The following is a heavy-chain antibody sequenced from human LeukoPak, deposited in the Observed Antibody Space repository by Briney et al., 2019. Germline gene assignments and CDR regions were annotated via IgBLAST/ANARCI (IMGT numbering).Heavy chain of an antibody. CDR2: IYSGGST. J-gene: IGHJ4*02. CDR1: EFTVSSNS. CDR3: ARRRFNGRGSYLGDY. V-gene: IGHV3-53*01. Sequence: GGSLRLSCAASEFTVSSNSINWVRQAPGKGLEWVSVIYSGGSTYYADSVKGRFTISGDNSKNTLYLQMNSLRAEDTAVYYCARRRFNGRGSYLGDYWGQGTLVTVSS. D-gene: IGHD1-26*01.